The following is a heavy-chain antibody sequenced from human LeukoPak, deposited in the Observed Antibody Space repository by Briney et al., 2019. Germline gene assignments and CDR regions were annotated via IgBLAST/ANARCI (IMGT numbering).Heavy chain of an antibody. CDR2: LYYGGSP. D-gene: IGHD2-15*01. CDR3: ARVNDCSGSSCFSRWFDP. Sequence: SETLSLTCTVSGASISNSDFYWGWIRQPPGKGLEWIGTLYYGGSPLYNASLTSRVSMSVETSKNQFSLRLSSVTAADTAVYYCARVNDCSGSSCFSRWFDPWGQGTLVTVSS. CDR1: GASISNSDFY. V-gene: IGHV4-39*07. J-gene: IGHJ5*02.